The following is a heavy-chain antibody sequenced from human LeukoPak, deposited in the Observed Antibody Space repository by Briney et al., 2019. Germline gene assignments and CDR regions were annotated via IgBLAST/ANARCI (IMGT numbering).Heavy chain of an antibody. D-gene: IGHD3-3*01. Sequence: GRSLRLSCAASGFTFSSYWMHWVRQAPGKGLVWVSRINSDGSSTSYADSVKGRFTISRDNSKNTLYLQMNSLRAEDTAVYYCAKEDYDFWSGKENWFDPWGQGTLVTVSS. CDR2: INSDGSST. CDR1: GFTFSSYW. CDR3: AKEDYDFWSGKENWFDP. J-gene: IGHJ5*02. V-gene: IGHV3-74*01.